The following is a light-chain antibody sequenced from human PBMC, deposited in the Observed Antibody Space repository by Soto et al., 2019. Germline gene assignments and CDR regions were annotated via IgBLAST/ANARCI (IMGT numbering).Light chain of an antibody. V-gene: IGKV4-1*01. CDR3: QQYYSTPS. CDR2: WAS. J-gene: IGKJ1*01. Sequence: DIVMTQSPDSLAVSLGERATINCKSSQSVLYSSNNTNYLAWYQQQPGQPPKLLIYWASTRESGVPDRFSGSGSGTDFTLTISSLQAEDVAVYYCQQYYSTPSFGQGTKVDI. CDR1: QSVLYSSNNTNY.